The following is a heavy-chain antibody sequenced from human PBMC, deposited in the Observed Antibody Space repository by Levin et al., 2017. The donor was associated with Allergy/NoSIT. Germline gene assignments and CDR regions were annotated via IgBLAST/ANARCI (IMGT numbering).Heavy chain of an antibody. V-gene: IGHV3-74*01. CDR1: GFTFSSYW. J-gene: IGHJ5*02. CDR3: ARGSLGGSGSFSFDP. Sequence: GESLKISCAASGFTFSSYWMHWVRQAPGKGLVWVSRIKTDGSSTTYADSVKGRFTISRDNAKNTLHLQMNSLRAEDAAVYYCARGSLGGSGSFSFDPWGQGTQVTVSS. D-gene: IGHD3-10*01. CDR2: IKTDGSST.